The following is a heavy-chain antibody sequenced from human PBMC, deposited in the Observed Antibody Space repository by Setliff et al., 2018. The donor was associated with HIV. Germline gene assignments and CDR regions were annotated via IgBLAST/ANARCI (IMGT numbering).Heavy chain of an antibody. J-gene: IGHJ6*04. CDR3: ASGKGVGGVIITGGLDV. Sequence: ASVKVSCKASGHTFSNSDIHWVRRATGQGLEWMGWMNPNTGVAGYALKFQGRVTMARDTSISTAYMELSSLTSEDTAVYWCASGKGVGGVIITGGLDVWGKGTTVTVSS. V-gene: IGHV1-8*01. CDR1: GHTFSNSD. CDR2: MNPNTGVA. D-gene: IGHD3-10*01.